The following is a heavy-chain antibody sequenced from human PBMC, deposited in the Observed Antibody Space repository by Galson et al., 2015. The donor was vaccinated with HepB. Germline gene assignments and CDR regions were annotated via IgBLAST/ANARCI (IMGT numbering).Heavy chain of an antibody. CDR2: ISGSSSYT. CDR3: TTVRGYSYGFGPAQYYFDY. Sequence: SLRLSCAASGFTVSSNYMSWIRQAPGKGLEWLSYISGSSSYTNYADSVKGRFTISRDNAKNSLYLQMNSLRAEDTAVYYCTTVRGYSYGFGPAQYYFDYWGQGTLVTVSS. J-gene: IGHJ4*02. D-gene: IGHD5-18*01. CDR1: GFTVSSNY. V-gene: IGHV3-11*05.